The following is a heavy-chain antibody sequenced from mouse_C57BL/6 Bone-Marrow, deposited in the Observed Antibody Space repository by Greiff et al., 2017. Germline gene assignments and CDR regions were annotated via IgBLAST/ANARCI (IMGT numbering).Heavy chain of an antibody. V-gene: IGHV1-64*01. D-gene: IGHD2-3*01. CDR2: IHPNSGST. J-gene: IGHJ3*01. CDR1: GYTFTSYW. CDR3: AGEGWLPVAY. Sequence: QVQLQQPGAELVKPGASVKLSCKASGYTFTSYWMNWVKQRPGQGLEWIGMIHPNSGSTNYNEKFKSKATLTVDKSSSTAYMQLSSLTSEDFAVYYCAGEGWLPVAYWGQGTLVTVSA.